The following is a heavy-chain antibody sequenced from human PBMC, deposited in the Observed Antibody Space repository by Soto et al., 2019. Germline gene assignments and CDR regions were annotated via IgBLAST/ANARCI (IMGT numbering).Heavy chain of an antibody. CDR1: VFRFEELG. D-gene: IGHD2-15*01. J-gene: IGHJ4*02. V-gene: IGHV3-23*01. CDR3: SKEIGGSGVVVPTDY. CDR2: ISGSGGST. Sequence: GGSMRLSCGACVFRFEELGRGWVRKREEKGLEWVSAISGSGGSTYYADSVKGRFTISRDNSKNTLFLQMNSLRAEDTAVYYCSKEIGGSGVVVPTDYWVQGTLGTVSS.